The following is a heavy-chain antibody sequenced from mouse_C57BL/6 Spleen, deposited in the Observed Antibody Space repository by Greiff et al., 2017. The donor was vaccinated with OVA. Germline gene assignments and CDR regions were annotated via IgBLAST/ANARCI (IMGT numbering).Heavy chain of an antibody. D-gene: IGHD1-1*01. J-gene: IGHJ2*01. CDR3: AREVITTVVATGFDY. CDR2: INPSSGYT. V-gene: IGHV1-7*01. Sequence: QVQLQQSGAELAKPGASVKLSCKASGYTFTSYWMHWVKQRPGQGLEWIGYINPSSGYTKYNQKFKDKATLTADKSSSPAYMQLSSLTYEDSAVYYCAREVITTVVATGFDYWGQGTTLTVSS. CDR1: GYTFTSYW.